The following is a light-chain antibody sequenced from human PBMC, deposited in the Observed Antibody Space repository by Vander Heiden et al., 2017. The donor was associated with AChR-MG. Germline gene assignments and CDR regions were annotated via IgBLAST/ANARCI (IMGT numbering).Light chain of an antibody. Sequence: DIQMTQSPSTLSASVGDRVTITCRASQSINGWLAWYQQKPGKAPKLLIAKTSVLQSGVPSRFSGSGSGTEFTLTISSLQPEDFATYYCHQYNNPRGKTFGPGTRVDTK. V-gene: IGKV1-5*03. CDR1: QSINGW. CDR2: KTS. CDR3: HQYNNPRGKT. J-gene: IGKJ1*01.